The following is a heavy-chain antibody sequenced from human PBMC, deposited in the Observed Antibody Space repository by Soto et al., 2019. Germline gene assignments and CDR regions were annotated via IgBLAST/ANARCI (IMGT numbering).Heavy chain of an antibody. D-gene: IGHD3-22*01. CDR1: GFPFYNSG. Sequence: EVQLVESGGGLVQPGGSVRLSCAASGFPFYNSGMHWVRQAPGKGLVWVSRINGAGYTTTCADSVRGSFTGSRDNAENTVYLEMNRLRALDTGVYYCTRVPYYYDRNGEIYYFDHCGEGSLVTVSS. V-gene: IGHV3-74*03. CDR2: INGAGYTT. CDR3: TRVPYYYDRNGEIYYFDH. J-gene: IGHJ4*02.